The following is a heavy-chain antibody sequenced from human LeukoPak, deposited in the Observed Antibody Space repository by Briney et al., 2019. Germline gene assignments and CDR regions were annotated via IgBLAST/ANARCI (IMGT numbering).Heavy chain of an antibody. CDR2: IRYDGSNK. Sequence: PGGSLRLSCAASGFTFSSYGMHWVRQAPGKGLEWVAFIRYDGSNKYYADSVKGRFTISRDNSKNTLYLQMNSLRAEDTAVYYCAKSGEFGEYSSSSGPHYFDYWGQGTLVTVSS. CDR3: AKSGEFGEYSSSSGPHYFDY. V-gene: IGHV3-30*02. D-gene: IGHD6-6*01. J-gene: IGHJ4*02. CDR1: GFTFSSYG.